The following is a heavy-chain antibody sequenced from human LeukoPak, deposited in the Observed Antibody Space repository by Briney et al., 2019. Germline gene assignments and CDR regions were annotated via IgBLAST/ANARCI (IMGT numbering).Heavy chain of an antibody. J-gene: IGHJ4*02. CDR1: GGSISTYY. V-gene: IGHV4-59*08. Sequence: PSETLSPTCTVSGGSISTYYWSWIRQPPGKGLEWIAYIYYSGATRYNPSLKSRVSLSVDTSKNQFSLKLSSVTAADTAVYYCARHDYASPLIYFDSWGQGTLVTVSS. CDR3: ARHDYASPLIYFDS. CDR2: IYYSGAT. D-gene: IGHD4-17*01.